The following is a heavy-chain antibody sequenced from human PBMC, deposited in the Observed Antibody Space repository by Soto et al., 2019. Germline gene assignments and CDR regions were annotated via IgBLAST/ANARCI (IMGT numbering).Heavy chain of an antibody. CDR3: ARGTSSGWYPLDHYYYYMDV. J-gene: IGHJ6*03. CDR2: MNPNSGNT. V-gene: IGHV1-8*01. D-gene: IGHD6-19*01. CDR1: GYTFTSYD. Sequence: ASVKVSCKASGYTFTSYDINWVRQATGQGLEWMGWMNPNSGNTGYAQKFQGRVTMTRSTSISTAYMELSSLRSEDTAVYYCARGTSSGWYPLDHYYYYMDVWGKGTTVTVSS.